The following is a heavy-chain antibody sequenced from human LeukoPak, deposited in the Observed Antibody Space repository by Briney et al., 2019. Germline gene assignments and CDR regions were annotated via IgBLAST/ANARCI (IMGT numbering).Heavy chain of an antibody. Sequence: GGSRRLSCVASGITFRSSSMHWVRQAPGKGLEWVSLISGDGGSTYYADSVKGRFTISRDNSKNSLYLQMNSLRTEDTALYYCAKGYDFWSGYFDYWGQGTLVTVSS. CDR3: AKGYDFWSGYFDY. CDR1: GITFRSSS. CDR2: ISGDGGST. V-gene: IGHV3-43*02. D-gene: IGHD3-3*01. J-gene: IGHJ4*02.